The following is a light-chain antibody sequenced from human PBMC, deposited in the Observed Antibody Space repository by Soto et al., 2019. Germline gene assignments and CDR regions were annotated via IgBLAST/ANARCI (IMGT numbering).Light chain of an antibody. J-gene: IGLJ1*01. V-gene: IGLV2-11*01. CDR1: SSDVGGYNY. Sequence: QSVLTQPRSVSGSPGQSVTISCTGISSDVGGYNYVSWYQQHPGKAPKLMIYDVSKRPSGVPDRFSGSKSGNTASLTISGLQAEDEADYYCCSYAGSYTSYVFGTGTKLTVL. CDR3: CSYAGSYTSYV. CDR2: DVS.